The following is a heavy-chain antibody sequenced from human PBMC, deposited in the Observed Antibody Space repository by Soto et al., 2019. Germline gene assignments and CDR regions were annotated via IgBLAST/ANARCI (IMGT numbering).Heavy chain of an antibody. J-gene: IGHJ6*02. D-gene: IGHD2-2*01. CDR2: IRTTSSYI. CDR1: GFSFSRYN. V-gene: IGHV3-21*01. Sequence: EVQLVESGGGLVKPGGSLRLSRAGSGFSFSRYNMDWVRPTPRKGLGWVASIRTTSSYIHYADSVKGRFTISRDNAKNSLYLQMDSLRAEDTAVYYCARVLAAAMNNYYYAMDVWGQGTTVTVSS. CDR3: ARVLAAAMNNYYYAMDV.